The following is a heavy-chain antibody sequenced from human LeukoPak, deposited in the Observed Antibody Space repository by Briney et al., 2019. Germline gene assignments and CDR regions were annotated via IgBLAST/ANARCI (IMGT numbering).Heavy chain of an antibody. CDR3: ARVYHDFWTYYYGMDV. V-gene: IGHV1-18*01. Sequence: ASVKVSCKASGYTFTSYGISWVRQAPGQGLEWMGWISAYNGNTNYAQKLQGRVTMTTDTSTSTAYMELRSLRSDDTAVYYCARVYHDFWTYYYGMDVWGQGTTVTVSS. CDR1: GYTFTSYG. CDR2: ISAYNGNT. J-gene: IGHJ6*02. D-gene: IGHD3-3*01.